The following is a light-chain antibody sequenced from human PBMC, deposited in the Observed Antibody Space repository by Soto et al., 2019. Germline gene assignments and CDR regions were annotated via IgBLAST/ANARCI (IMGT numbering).Light chain of an antibody. CDR3: QQRSNWPRT. J-gene: IGKJ1*01. Sequence: EIVLTQPPAPLSLFPVERATLSCRASQNISNYLIWYHQKPGQAPRLLIYDVSNRATGIPARFSGSGSGTDFTLTISSLEPEDFAVYYCQQRSNWPRTFGQGTKVDIK. CDR1: QNISNY. CDR2: DVS. V-gene: IGKV3-11*01.